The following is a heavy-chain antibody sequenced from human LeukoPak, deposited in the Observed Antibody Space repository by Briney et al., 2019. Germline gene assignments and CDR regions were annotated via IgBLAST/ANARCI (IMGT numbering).Heavy chain of an antibody. CDR3: ARADVRTYYYDSRGYADLDY. CDR2: INPNSGGT. V-gene: IGHV1-2*02. Sequence: GASVKVSCKASGYTFTGYYMHWVRQAPGQGLEWMGWINPNSGGTNYAQKFQVRVTMTRDTSISTAYMELSRLRSDDTAVYYCARADVRTYYYDSRGYADLDYWGQGTLVTVSS. D-gene: IGHD3-22*01. J-gene: IGHJ4*02. CDR1: GYTFTGYY.